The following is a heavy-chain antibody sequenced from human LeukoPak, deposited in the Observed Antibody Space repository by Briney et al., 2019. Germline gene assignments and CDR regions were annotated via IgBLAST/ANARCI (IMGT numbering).Heavy chain of an antibody. D-gene: IGHD5-24*01. CDR2: IYYSGST. CDR1: GGSISSDF. V-gene: IGHV4-59*01. J-gene: IGHJ3*02. CDR3: ARDRDGYNGGAFDI. Sequence: PSETRSLTCAVSGGSISSDFWSWSRQPPGKGPEWIGYIYYSGSTNYNPSLKSRVTISLDTSKNQLSLRLSSVTAADTAVYYCARDRDGYNGGAFDIWGQGTMVTVSS.